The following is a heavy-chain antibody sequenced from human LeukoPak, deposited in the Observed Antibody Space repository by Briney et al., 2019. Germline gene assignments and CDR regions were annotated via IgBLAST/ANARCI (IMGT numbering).Heavy chain of an antibody. D-gene: IGHD3-9*01. V-gene: IGHV4-39*07. J-gene: IGHJ3*01. CDR3: ARSLRYLVWLDAFDL. CDR1: GGSISSSTYY. CDR2: FYYSGST. Sequence: PSETLSLTCTVSGGSISSSTYYWGWIRQPPGKGLEWIGSFYYSGSTYYNPSLRSRVSISVDTSKNQFSLKLISATAADTAVYYCARSLRYLVWLDAFDLWGQGTMVTVSS.